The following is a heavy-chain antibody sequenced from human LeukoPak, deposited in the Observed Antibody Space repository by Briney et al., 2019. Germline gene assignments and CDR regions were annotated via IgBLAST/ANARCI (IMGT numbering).Heavy chain of an antibody. V-gene: IGHV1-2*02. CDR1: GYTFTGYY. Sequence: GASVKVSCKASGYTFTGYYMHWGRQAPGQGLEWMGWINPNSGGTNYAQKFQGRVTMTRDTSISTAYMELSRLRSDDTAVYYCARELIAVAVTPPDYWGQGALVTVSS. D-gene: IGHD6-19*01. CDR2: INPNSGGT. CDR3: ARELIAVAVTPPDY. J-gene: IGHJ4*02.